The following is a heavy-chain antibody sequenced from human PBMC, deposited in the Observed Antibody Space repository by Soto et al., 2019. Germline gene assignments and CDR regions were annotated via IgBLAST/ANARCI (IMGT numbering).Heavy chain of an antibody. CDR3: VKGGWLDF. D-gene: IGHD3-16*01. CDR2: ISDDSSRT. CDR1: GFSFSTFE. J-gene: IGHJ5*01. Sequence: EVQLLESGGGLVQPGGSLRLSCAASGFSFSTFEMSWVRQAPGRGLEWVSFISDDSSRTYYPDAVKGRFTISRDNSKYTLYLQMNSLTAEDTAVYACVKGGWLDFWGQGTLVTVSS. V-gene: IGHV3-23*01.